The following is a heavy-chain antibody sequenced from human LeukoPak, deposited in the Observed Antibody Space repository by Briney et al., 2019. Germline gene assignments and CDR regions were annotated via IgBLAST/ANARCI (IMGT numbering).Heavy chain of an antibody. CDR3: ARISGDFGDLGDP. J-gene: IGHJ5*02. CDR1: GYTFTSYD. Sequence: GASVKVSCKASGYTFTSYDINWVRQAPGQGLEWMGWINTKTVNPTYAQGFTGRFVFSLDTSVNTAYLQISSLKAEDTAVYYCARISGDFGDLGDPWGQGTLVTVSS. V-gene: IGHV7-4-1*02. D-gene: IGHD3-10*01. CDR2: INTKTVNP.